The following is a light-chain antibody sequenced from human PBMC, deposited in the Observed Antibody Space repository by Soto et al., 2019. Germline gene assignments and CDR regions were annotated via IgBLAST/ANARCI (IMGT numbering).Light chain of an antibody. CDR3: SSYAGNYVYV. CDR2: DVS. J-gene: IGLJ1*01. Sequence: QSALTQPRSVSGSPGPSVTIPCTGTSSDVGGYNYVSWYHRHAGKGPKLIIYDVSERPSGVPDRFSASKSGNTASLTISGLQAEDEADYYCSSYAGNYVYVFGSGTKVTVL. V-gene: IGLV2-11*01. CDR1: SSDVGGYNY.